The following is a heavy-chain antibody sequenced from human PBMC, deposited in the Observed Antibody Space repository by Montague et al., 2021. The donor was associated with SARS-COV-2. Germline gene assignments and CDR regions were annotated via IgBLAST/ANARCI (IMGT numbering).Heavy chain of an antibody. D-gene: IGHD3-9*01. CDR2: IYYSGST. V-gene: IGHV4-39*07. CDR1: GGSISSSSYY. Sequence: SETLSLTCTVSGGSISSSSYYWGWIRQPPGEGLEWIGCIYYSGSTYYNPSLQSRVTISVDTSKNQFSLKLSSVTAADTAVYVCARHGSFRFGILIGPRHYYDGMDVWGQGTTVTVSS. CDR3: ARHGSFRFGILIGPRHYYDGMDV. J-gene: IGHJ6*02.